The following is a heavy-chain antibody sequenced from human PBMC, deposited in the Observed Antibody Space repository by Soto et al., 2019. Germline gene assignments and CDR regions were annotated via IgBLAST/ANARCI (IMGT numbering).Heavy chain of an antibody. CDR3: ARLGPVITYYYYGMDV. Sequence: GEYLKISCKGSGYSFTNYWIGWVRQMPGKGLEWMGVIYPGDSDTRYNPSFQGQVTISADKSISTAYLQWSSLKASDTAMYYCARLGPVITYYYYGMDVWGQGTTVTVSS. J-gene: IGHJ6*02. D-gene: IGHD3-16*01. CDR1: GYSFTNYW. V-gene: IGHV5-51*01. CDR2: IYPGDSDT.